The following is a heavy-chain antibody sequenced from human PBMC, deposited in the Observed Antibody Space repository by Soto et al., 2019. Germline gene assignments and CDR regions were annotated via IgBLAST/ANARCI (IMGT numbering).Heavy chain of an antibody. D-gene: IGHD2-8*01. V-gene: IGHV4-59*01. CDR1: GGSISNFY. CDR3: ARAPMVLSRSYFDS. CDR2: ISYSGNT. J-gene: IGHJ4*02. Sequence: SETLSLTCTASGGSISNFYWSWIRQPPGKGLEWIGYISYSGNTNYNPSLKSRVSISVDTSKNQLSLNLTSVTATDTGVYYCARAPMVLSRSYFDSWGQGTPVTVSS.